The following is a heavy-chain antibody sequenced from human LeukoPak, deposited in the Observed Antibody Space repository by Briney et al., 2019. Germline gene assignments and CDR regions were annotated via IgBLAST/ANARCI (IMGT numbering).Heavy chain of an antibody. D-gene: IGHD6-19*01. Sequence: ASVKVSCKASGYTFTGHYMHWVRQAPGQGLEWMGWINPNSGGTNYAQKFQGWVTMTRDTSISTAYMELSRLRSDGTAVYYCARELAGSPGAFDIWGQGTMVTVSS. CDR2: INPNSGGT. V-gene: IGHV1-2*04. CDR1: GYTFTGHY. J-gene: IGHJ3*02. CDR3: ARELAGSPGAFDI.